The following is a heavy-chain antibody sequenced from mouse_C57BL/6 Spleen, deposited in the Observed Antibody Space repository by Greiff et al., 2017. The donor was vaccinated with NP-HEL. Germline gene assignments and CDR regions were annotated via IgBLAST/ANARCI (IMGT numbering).Heavy chain of an antibody. CDR1: GYSFTGYY. D-gene: IGHD2-4*01. CDR2: IYPYNGVS. V-gene: IGHV1-31*01. CDR3: ASGAYDYGVGFAY. J-gene: IGHJ3*01. Sequence: EVQLQQSGPELVKPGASVKISCKASGYSFTGYYMHWVKQSHGNILDWIGYIYPYNGVSSYNQNFKGKATLTVDKSSSPAYMELRSLTSEDSAVYYGASGAYDYGVGFAYWGQGTLVTVSA.